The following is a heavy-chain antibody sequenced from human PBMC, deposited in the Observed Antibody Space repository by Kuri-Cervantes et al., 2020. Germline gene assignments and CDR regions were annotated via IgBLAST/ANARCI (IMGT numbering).Heavy chain of an antibody. CDR3: TAYDSSGYYSFDY. D-gene: IGHD3-22*01. Sequence: GGSLRLSCAASGFTFSNAWMSWVRQAPGKGLEWVGRIKSKTDGGTTDYAAPVKGRFTISRDDSKNTLYLQMNSLKSEDTAVYYCTAYDSSGYYSFDYWGQGTLVTVSS. CDR2: IKSKTDGGTT. CDR1: GFTFSNAW. J-gene: IGHJ4*02. V-gene: IGHV3-15*01.